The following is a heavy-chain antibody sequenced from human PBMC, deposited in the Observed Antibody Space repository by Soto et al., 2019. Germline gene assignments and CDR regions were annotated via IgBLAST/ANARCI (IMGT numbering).Heavy chain of an antibody. J-gene: IGHJ5*02. CDR2: INHSGST. D-gene: IGHD3-16*02. CDR1: GGSFSGYY. V-gene: IGHV4-34*01. CDR3: ARDNYVWGSYRRNNWFAP. Sequence: PSETLSLTCAVYGGSFSGYYWSWIRQPPGKGLEWIGEINHSGSTNYNPSLKSRVTISVDTSKNQFSLKLSSVTAADTAVYYCARDNYVWGSYRRNNWFAPWGQGTLVTVSS.